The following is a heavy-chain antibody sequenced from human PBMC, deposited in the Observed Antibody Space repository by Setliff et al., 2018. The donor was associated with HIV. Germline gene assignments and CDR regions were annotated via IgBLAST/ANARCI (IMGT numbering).Heavy chain of an antibody. J-gene: IGHJ4*02. V-gene: IGHV3-23*01. D-gene: IGHD3-9*01. CDR1: GFTFSSYA. CDR3: AREDNYDILTGYLWEYYFDY. Sequence: GGSLRLSCAASGFTFSSYAMSWVRQAPGKGLEWVSAISGSGGGTYNADSVKGRFSISRDSSKTTLYLQMNSLRAEDTAVYYCAREDNYDILTGYLWEYYFDYWGQGTLVTVSS. CDR2: ISGSGGGT.